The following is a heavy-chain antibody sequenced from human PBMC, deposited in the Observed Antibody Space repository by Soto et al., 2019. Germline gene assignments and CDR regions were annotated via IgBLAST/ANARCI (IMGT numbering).Heavy chain of an antibody. CDR2: IIPIFGTA. CDR3: AKLVTTVVTGYYYGMDV. Sequence: ASVKVSCKASGGTFSSYAISWVRQAPGQGLEWMGGIIPIFGTANYAQKFQGRVTITADESTSTAYMELSSLRSEDTAVYYCAKLVTTVVTGYYYGMDVWGQGTTVTVSS. J-gene: IGHJ6*02. D-gene: IGHD4-17*01. V-gene: IGHV1-69*13. CDR1: GGTFSSYA.